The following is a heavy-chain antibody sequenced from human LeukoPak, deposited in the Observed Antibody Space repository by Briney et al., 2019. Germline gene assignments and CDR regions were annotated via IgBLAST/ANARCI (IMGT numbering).Heavy chain of an antibody. V-gene: IGHV5-51*01. CDR2: IYPGDSDT. CDR1: GYSFTTYW. CDR3: ATQSRGVVGDFDY. D-gene: IGHD1-26*01. J-gene: IGHJ4*02. Sequence: GESLKISCKGSGYSFTTYWIGWVRQMPGKGLEWMGIIYPGDSDTRYSPSFQGQITFSADKSISTAYLQWSSLKASDTAMYYCATQSRGVVGDFDYWGQGTLVTVSS.